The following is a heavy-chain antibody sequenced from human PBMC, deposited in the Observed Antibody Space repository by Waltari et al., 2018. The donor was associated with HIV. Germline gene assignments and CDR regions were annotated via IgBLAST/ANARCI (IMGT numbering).Heavy chain of an antibody. Sequence: QELLVQSGAEVKKPGASVKVSCKASGYTFIDYFIHWVRQALGQGLEWMGRINPKSGGTHYPQKFQGRVIMTRDTSMSTAYMDLTRLRADDTALYFCARGYVQNDLRGLFHLWGRGTSVTVSS. D-gene: IGHD2-2*01. CDR1: GYTFIDYF. V-gene: IGHV1-2*06. CDR3: ARGYVQNDLRGLFHL. CDR2: INPKSGGT. J-gene: IGHJ2*01.